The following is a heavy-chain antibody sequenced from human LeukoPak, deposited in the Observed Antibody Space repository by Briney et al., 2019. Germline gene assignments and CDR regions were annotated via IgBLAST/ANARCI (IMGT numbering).Heavy chain of an antibody. V-gene: IGHV3-23*01. CDR3: ATYSSGWTFDY. CDR2: ISGSGGST. Sequence: GGSLRLSCAASGFTVSSNYMSWVRQAPGKGLEWVSAISGSGGSTYYADSVKGRFTISRDNSKNTLYLQMNSLRAEDTAVYYCATYSSGWTFDYWGQGTLVTVSS. J-gene: IGHJ4*02. D-gene: IGHD6-19*01. CDR1: GFTVSSNY.